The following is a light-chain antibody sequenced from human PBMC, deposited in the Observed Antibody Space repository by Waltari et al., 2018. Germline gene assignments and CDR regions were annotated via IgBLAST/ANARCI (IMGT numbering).Light chain of an antibody. Sequence: EIVLTQSPGTLSLSPGERATLSCRASQGIISRYVAWYQQKPGQAPRLLIYDASSRATGIPGRFSGSGSGTDFTLTISRLEPDDSAVYYCQQYHISPQTFGQGTKVEI. CDR3: QQYHISPQT. J-gene: IGKJ1*01. CDR1: QGIISRY. V-gene: IGKV3-20*01. CDR2: DAS.